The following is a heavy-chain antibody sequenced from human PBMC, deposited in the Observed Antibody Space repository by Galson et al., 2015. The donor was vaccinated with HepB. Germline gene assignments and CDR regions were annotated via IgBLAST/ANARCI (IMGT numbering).Heavy chain of an antibody. V-gene: IGHV3-48*04. J-gene: IGHJ6*02. Sequence: SLRLSCAASGFTFSSYSMNWVRQAPGKGLEWVSYISSSSSTIYYADSVKGRFTISRDNAKNSLYLQMNSLRAEDTAVYYCARDKLIRGVITHRAYYYYGMDVWGQGTTATVSS. CDR3: ARDKLIRGVITHRAYYYYGMDV. D-gene: IGHD3-10*01. CDR2: ISSSSSTI. CDR1: GFTFSSYS.